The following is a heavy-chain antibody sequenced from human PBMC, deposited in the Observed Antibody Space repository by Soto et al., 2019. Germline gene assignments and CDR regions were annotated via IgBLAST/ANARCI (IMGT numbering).Heavy chain of an antibody. CDR3: AREGYYGPPDY. V-gene: IGHV4-4*02. D-gene: IGHD3-10*01. CDR1: GGSISSSNW. Sequence: SSETLSLTCAVSGGSISSSNWWSWVRQPPGKGLEWIGEIYHSGSTNYNPSLKSRVTISVDTSKNQFSLKLSSVTAADTAVYYCAREGYYGPPDYWGQGTLVTVSS. CDR2: IYHSGST. J-gene: IGHJ4*02.